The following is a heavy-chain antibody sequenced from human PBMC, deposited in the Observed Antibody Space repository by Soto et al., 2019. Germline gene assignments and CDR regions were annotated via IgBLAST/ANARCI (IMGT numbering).Heavy chain of an antibody. J-gene: IGHJ5*02. D-gene: IGHD2-15*01. Sequence: SETLSLTCTVSGGSISSGGYYWSWIRQHPGKGLEWIGYIYYSGSTYYNPSLKSRVTISVDTSKNQSSLKLSSVTAADTAVYYCASSAWLGGLPSEFDPWGQGTLVTVSS. CDR1: GGSISSGGYY. V-gene: IGHV4-31*03. CDR3: ASSAWLGGLPSEFDP. CDR2: IYYSGST.